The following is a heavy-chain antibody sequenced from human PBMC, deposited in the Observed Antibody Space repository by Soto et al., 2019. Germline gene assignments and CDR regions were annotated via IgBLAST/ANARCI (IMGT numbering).Heavy chain of an antibody. V-gene: IGHV4-39*01. CDR2: LYSSGSP. CDR1: GGSISSSNYY. CDR3: ARVGGEHSGYASRKTNWFDP. Sequence: PSEALSLTCTVSGGSISSSNYYWGWIRQPPGKGLEWIGSLYSSGSPFYNPPLKSRVTMSLDTSKNQFSLQLSSVTAADTAVYYCARVGGEHSGYASRKTNWFDPWGQGTLVTVSS. J-gene: IGHJ5*02. D-gene: IGHD5-12*01.